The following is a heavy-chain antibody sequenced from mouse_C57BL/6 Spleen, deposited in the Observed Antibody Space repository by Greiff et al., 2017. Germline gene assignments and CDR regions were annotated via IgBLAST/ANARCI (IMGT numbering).Heavy chain of an antibody. CDR3: ARYSGQYYYAIDY. D-gene: IGHD3-1*01. Sequence: EVKVEESGGGLVQPGGSLSLSCAASGFTFTDYYMSWVRQPPGKALEWLGFIRNKANGYTTEYSASVQGRFTISRDNSQSILYLQMNALRAEDSATYYCARYSGQYYYAIDYWGQGTSVTVSS. CDR1: GFTFTDYY. J-gene: IGHJ4*01. CDR2: IRNKANGYTT. V-gene: IGHV7-3*01.